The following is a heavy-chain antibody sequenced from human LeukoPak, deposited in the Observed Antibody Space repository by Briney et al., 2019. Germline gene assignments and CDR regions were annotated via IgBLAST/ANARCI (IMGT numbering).Heavy chain of an antibody. Sequence: GGSLRLSCAASGFTFSSYGMHWVRQAPGKGLEWVAVISYDGSNKYYADSVKGRFTISRDNSKNALYLQMNSLRAEDTAVYYCAKDFTSGWTADLFDYWGQGTLVTVSS. D-gene: IGHD6-19*01. CDR2: ISYDGSNK. J-gene: IGHJ4*02. V-gene: IGHV3-30*18. CDR3: AKDFTSGWTADLFDY. CDR1: GFTFSSYG.